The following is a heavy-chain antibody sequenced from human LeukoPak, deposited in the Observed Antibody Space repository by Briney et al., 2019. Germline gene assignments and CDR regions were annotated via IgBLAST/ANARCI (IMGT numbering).Heavy chain of an antibody. D-gene: IGHD4/OR15-4a*01. J-gene: IGHJ2*01. CDR2: FSRDAVT. CDR3: ARVNMVVSRPEGFFDL. CDR1: GFPITSGSDFY. V-gene: IGHV4-38-2*01. Sequence: PSETLSLTCAVSGFPITSGSDFYWGWIRQPPEKGLEWIGHFSRDAVTYYSPSLESRVTIPSDTSKNHSSLRLTSVTAADSAVYYCARVNMVVSRPEGFFDLWGRGTLVTVSS.